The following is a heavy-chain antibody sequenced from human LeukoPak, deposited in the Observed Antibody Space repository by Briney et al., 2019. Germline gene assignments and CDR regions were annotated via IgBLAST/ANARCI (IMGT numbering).Heavy chain of an antibody. CDR3: ARVAAGYSVNYFDY. V-gene: IGHV3-48*02. CDR1: EFAFSTYN. CDR2: ISTGSSTT. Sequence: PGGSLRLSCAASEFAFSTYNMNWVRQAPGKGLEWVSYISTGSSTTYYVDSVKGRFTISRDNVENSLYLQMNSLRDEDTAVYYCARVAAGYSVNYFDYWGQGTLVTVSS. J-gene: IGHJ4*02. D-gene: IGHD4-23*01.